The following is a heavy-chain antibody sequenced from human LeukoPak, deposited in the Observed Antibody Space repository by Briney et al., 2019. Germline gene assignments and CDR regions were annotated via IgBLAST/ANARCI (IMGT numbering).Heavy chain of an antibody. Sequence: NTSETLSLTCTVSGGSISSYYWSWIRQPPGKGLEWIGYIYYSGSTNYNPSLKSRVTISVDTSKNQFSLKLSSVTAADTAVYYCARGYSSGLFDYWGQGTLVTVSS. J-gene: IGHJ4*02. V-gene: IGHV4-59*01. CDR2: IYYSGST. CDR3: ARGYSSGLFDY. CDR1: GGSISSYY. D-gene: IGHD6-19*01.